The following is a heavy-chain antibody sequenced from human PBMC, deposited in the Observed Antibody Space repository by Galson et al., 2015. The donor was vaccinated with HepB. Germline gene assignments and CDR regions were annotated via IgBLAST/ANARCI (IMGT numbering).Heavy chain of an antibody. Sequence: SLRLSCAASGSAFKTSYMNWIRQAPGKGPEWLSYISVGSSYTLYSESVKGRFTISRDNFRNTLYLQMSSLSAEDTALYYCAREARIAAPASLDYWGQGTLVTVSS. CDR2: ISVGSSYT. D-gene: IGHD6-13*01. V-gene: IGHV3-11*06. J-gene: IGHJ4*02. CDR3: AREARIAAPASLDY. CDR1: GSAFKTSY.